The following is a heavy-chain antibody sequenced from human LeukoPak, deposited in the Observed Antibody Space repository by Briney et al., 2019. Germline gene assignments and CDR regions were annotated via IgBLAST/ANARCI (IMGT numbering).Heavy chain of an antibody. CDR3: ARAPKLLWFGEHHAFDI. CDR1: GYTFTSYG. D-gene: IGHD3-10*01. CDR2: ISAYNGNT. Sequence: ASVKVSCKASGYTFTSYGISWVRRAPGQGLEWMGWISAYNGNTNYAQKLQGRVTMTTDTSTSTAYMELRSLRSDDTAVYYCARAPKLLWFGEHHAFDIWGQGTMVTVSS. J-gene: IGHJ3*02. V-gene: IGHV1-18*01.